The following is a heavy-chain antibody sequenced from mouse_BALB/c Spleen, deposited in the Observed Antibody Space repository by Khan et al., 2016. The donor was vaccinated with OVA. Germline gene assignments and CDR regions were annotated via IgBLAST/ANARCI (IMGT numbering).Heavy chain of an antibody. D-gene: IGHD2-14*01. CDR3: ARRTTEYALDY. V-gene: IGHV1-4*01. Sequence: QVRLQQSGAELARPGASVKMSCKASGYTFTSHTMHWVKQRPGQGLAWIGYINPRSDYTQYNQKFNDKATLTPDISSSTAYMHLSSLTSEASAVYYCARRTTEYALDYWGQGTAVTVSS. CDR1: GYTFTSHT. J-gene: IGHJ4*01. CDR2: INPRSDYT.